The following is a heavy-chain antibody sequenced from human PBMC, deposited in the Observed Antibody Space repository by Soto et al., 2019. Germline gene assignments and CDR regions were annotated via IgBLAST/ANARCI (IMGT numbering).Heavy chain of an antibody. V-gene: IGHV4-39*01. CDR1: GGSISSSGYY. CDR2: IYYSGST. CDR3: ARRSYYGSGSIFDY. Sequence: PSETLSLTCTVSGGSISSSGYYWGWIRQPPGKGLEWIGNIYYSGSTNYNPSLKSRVTISVDTSKNQFSLKVSSVTAADTAVYYCARRSYYGSGSIFDYWGRGTLVTVSS. J-gene: IGHJ4*02. D-gene: IGHD3-10*01.